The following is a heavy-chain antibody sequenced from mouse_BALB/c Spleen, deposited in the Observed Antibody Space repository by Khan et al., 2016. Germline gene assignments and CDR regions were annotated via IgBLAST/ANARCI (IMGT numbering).Heavy chain of an antibody. J-gene: IGHJ4*01. CDR2: ILPGSGST. Sequence: VQLQESGAELMKPGASVKISCKVTGYTLSTYWIEWVKQRPGHGLEWIGQILPGSGSTKYNEKFKGKATFTAVTPSNTAYMQLSSLSSEDSAVYYCARWYGMDYWRQGTSVTVSS. V-gene: IGHV1-9*01. CDR1: GYTLSTYW. CDR3: ARWYGMDY.